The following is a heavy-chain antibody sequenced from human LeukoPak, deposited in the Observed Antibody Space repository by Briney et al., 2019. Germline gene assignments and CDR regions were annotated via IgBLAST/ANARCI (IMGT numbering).Heavy chain of an antibody. CDR2: ISSSGSTI. Sequence: PGGSLRLSCAASGFTFSSYEMNWVRQAPGKGLEWVSYISSSGSTIYYADSVKGRFTISRDNAKNSLYLQMNSLRAEDTAVYYCARDPNYYDSSGYYVDAFDIWGQGTMVTVSS. V-gene: IGHV3-48*03. CDR1: GFTFSSYE. J-gene: IGHJ3*02. D-gene: IGHD3-22*01. CDR3: ARDPNYYDSSGYYVDAFDI.